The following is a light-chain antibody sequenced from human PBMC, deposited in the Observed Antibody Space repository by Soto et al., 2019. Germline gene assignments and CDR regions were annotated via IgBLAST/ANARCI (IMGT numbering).Light chain of an antibody. Sequence: EIVLTQSSCTLSLYLEERATLCFRRSQSVSNNDLAWYQQKPGQAPRLLIYGASNRATGIPDRFSGSGSGTDFTLTISSLEPEDFAVYYCQQRSNWPWTFGQGTKVDIK. CDR2: GAS. V-gene: IGKV3D-20*02. J-gene: IGKJ1*01. CDR3: QQRSNWPWT. CDR1: QSVSNND.